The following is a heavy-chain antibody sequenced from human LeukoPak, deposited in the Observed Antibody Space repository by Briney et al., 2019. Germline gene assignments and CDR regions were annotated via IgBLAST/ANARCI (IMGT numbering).Heavy chain of an antibody. CDR3: ARVALRIGAFDI. CDR1: GYTFTSYD. CDR2: MNPNSGNT. J-gene: IGHJ3*02. D-gene: IGHD5/OR15-5a*01. V-gene: IGHV1-8*01. Sequence: ASVKVSCKASGYTFTSYDINWVRQATGQGLEWMGWMNPNSGNTGYAQKFQGRVTITTDESTSTAYMELSSLRSEDTAVYYCARVALRIGAFDIWGQGTMVTVSS.